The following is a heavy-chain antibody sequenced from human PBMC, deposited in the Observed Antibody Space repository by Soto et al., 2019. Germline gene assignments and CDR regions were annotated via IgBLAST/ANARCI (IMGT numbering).Heavy chain of an antibody. V-gene: IGHV4-34*01. Sequence: PSETLSLTCAVYGGSFSGYYWSWIRQPPGKGLEWIGEINHSGSTNYNPSLKSRVTISVDTSKNQFSLKLSSVTAADTAVYYCARAEPSIAARRYYYYYYYMDVWGKGTTVTVSS. J-gene: IGHJ6*03. CDR2: INHSGST. CDR3: ARAEPSIAARRYYYYYYYMDV. D-gene: IGHD6-6*01. CDR1: GGSFSGYY.